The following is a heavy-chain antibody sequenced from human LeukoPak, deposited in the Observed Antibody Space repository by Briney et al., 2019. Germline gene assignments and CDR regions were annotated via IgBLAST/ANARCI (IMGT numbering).Heavy chain of an antibody. CDR2: IKSKTDGGAP. CDR3: TTSPLYYYGSGTPYY. CDR1: GFTFSNAW. J-gene: IGHJ4*02. D-gene: IGHD3-10*01. Sequence: GGSLRLSCAASGFTFSNAWMSWVRQAPGKGLVWVGRIKSKTDGGAPDYAAPVKGRFTISRDDSKNTLYLQMNSLKTEDTAVYYCTTSPLYYYGSGTPYYWGQGTLVTVSS. V-gene: IGHV3-15*01.